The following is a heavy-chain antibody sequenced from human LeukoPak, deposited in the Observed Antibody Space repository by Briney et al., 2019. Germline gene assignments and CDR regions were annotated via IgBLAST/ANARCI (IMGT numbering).Heavy chain of an antibody. J-gene: IGHJ5*01. CDR3: ARQIAVVEPTDPNWFDS. CDR2: IFYSGRT. V-gene: IGHV4-39*07. D-gene: IGHD2-21*01. CDR1: GHSISSSSHY. Sequence: PSETLSLTCSVSGHSISSSSHYWGWIRQPPGKGLEWIGSIFYSGRTYYTPSLKSRVTMSLDTSKNQFSLRLTSVTAADTAVYYCARQIAVVEPTDPNWFDSWGQGTLVTVSS.